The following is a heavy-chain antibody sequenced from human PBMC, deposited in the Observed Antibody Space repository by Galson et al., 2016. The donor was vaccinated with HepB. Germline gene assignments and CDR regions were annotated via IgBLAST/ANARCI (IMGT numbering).Heavy chain of an antibody. J-gene: IGHJ4*02. D-gene: IGHD3-10*01. CDR1: GFTFSNYG. Sequence: SLRLSCAASGFTFSNYGMHWVRQAPGKGLQWVAVISYDGSNKYSADSVKGRFTISSDNSKNTLYLQMNSLRAEDTAVYYCAKDRSYYGSGRNIRLDYWGQGALVTVSS. CDR3: AKDRSYYGSGRNIRLDY. V-gene: IGHV3-30*18. CDR2: ISYDGSNK.